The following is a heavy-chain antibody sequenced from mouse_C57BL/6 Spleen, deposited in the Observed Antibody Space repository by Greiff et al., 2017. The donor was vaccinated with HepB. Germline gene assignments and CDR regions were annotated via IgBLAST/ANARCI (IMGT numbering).Heavy chain of an antibody. CDR1: GYAFSSSW. Sequence: VQLQQSGPELVKPGASVKISCKASGYAFSSSWMNWVKQRPGKGLEWIGRIYPGDGDTNYNGKFKGKATLTADKSSSTAYMQLSSLTSEDSAVYFCARWGIYDGYYGAYWGQGTLVTVSA. D-gene: IGHD2-3*01. V-gene: IGHV1-82*01. J-gene: IGHJ3*01. CDR3: ARWGIYDGYYGAY. CDR2: IYPGDGDT.